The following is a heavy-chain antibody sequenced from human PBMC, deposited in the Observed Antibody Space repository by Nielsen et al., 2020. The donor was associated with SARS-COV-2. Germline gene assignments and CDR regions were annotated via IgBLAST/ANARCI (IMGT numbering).Heavy chain of an antibody. CDR3: ARQPPSLTYDY. CDR2: LYYSGST. CDR1: GDSISRYY. Sequence: SETLSLTCTVSGDSISRYYWSWIRQPPGKGLEWIGYLYYSGSTNYNPSLKSRVAISVDTAKNQFSLKLNSVTAADTAVYYCARQPPSLTYDYWGQGTLITVSS. D-gene: IGHD3-9*01. J-gene: IGHJ4*02. V-gene: IGHV4-59*08.